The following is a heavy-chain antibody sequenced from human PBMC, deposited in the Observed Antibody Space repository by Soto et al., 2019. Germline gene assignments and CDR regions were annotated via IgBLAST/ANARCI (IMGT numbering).Heavy chain of an antibody. CDR3: ARDRGSSEDYYYYGMDV. D-gene: IGHD6-6*01. CDR1: GYTFTSYG. V-gene: IGHV1-18*01. Sequence: ASVKVSCKASGYTFTSYGISWVRQAPGQGLEWMGWISAYNGNTNYAQKLQGRVTMTTDTSTSTAYMELRSLRSDDTAAYYCARDRGSSEDYYYYGMDVWGQGTTVTVSS. CDR2: ISAYNGNT. J-gene: IGHJ6*02.